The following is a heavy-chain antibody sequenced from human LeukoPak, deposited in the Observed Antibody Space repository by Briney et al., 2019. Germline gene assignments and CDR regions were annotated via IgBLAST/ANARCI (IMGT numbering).Heavy chain of an antibody. Sequence: GGSLRLSCAASGFTVRSNSMSWVRQAPGKGLEWVSLIYSGDSTYYADSVKGRFTISRDNSKNMVYLQMSRLRPEDTAVYYCARGGALDYWGQGTLVTVSS. CDR3: ARGGALDY. J-gene: IGHJ4*02. V-gene: IGHV3-66*02. CDR2: IYSGDST. D-gene: IGHD3-16*01. CDR1: GFTVRSNS.